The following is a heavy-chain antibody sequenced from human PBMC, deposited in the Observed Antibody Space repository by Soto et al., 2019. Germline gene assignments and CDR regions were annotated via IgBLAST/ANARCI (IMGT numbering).Heavy chain of an antibody. CDR1: GGSFSGYY. D-gene: IGHD1-26*01. Sequence: QVQLQQWGAGLLKPSETLSLTCAVYGGSFSGYYWSWIRQPPGKGLEWIGEINHSGSTNYNPSLKSRVTISVDTSKNQFSPKLSSVTAADTAVYYCARCLVGALGWFAPWGQGTLVTVSS. J-gene: IGHJ5*02. V-gene: IGHV4-34*01. CDR2: INHSGST. CDR3: ARCLVGALGWFAP.